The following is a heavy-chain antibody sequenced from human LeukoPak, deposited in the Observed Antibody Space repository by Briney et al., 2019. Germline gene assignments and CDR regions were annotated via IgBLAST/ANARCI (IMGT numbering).Heavy chain of an antibody. J-gene: IGHJ6*03. CDR1: GFTFSSYS. V-gene: IGHV3-48*04. CDR2: ISSSSSTI. Sequence: GGSLRLSCAASGFTFSSYSMNWVRQAPGMGLEWVSYISSSSSTIYYADSVKGRFTISRDNAKNSLYLQMNSLRAEDTALYYCAKDMTTVTKTGYYYYYMDVWGKGTTVTVSS. D-gene: IGHD4-11*01. CDR3: AKDMTTVTKTGYYYYYMDV.